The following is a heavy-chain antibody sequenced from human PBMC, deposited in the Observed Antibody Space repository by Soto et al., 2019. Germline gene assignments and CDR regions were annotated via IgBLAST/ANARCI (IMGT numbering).Heavy chain of an antibody. Sequence: ASVKVSCKASGYTFTNNDVSWVRQATGQGLEWMGWMNPGSGDTGYAQKFQGRVTMTRDISTATAYMELSSLTSEDTAIYYCARMASFGSLNWFERWGKGNMVTVSS. J-gene: IGHJ5*02. CDR2: MNPGSGDT. D-gene: IGHD3-10*01. V-gene: IGHV1-8*01. CDR1: GYTFTNND. CDR3: ARMASFGSLNWFER.